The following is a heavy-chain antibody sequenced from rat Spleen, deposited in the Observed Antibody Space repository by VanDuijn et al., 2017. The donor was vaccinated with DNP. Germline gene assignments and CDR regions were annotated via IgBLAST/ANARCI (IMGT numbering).Heavy chain of an antibody. V-gene: IGHV5-20*01. CDR2: ISYDGGST. CDR3: ATSESAGFVS. D-gene: IGHD3-7*01. Sequence: EVQLVESGGGLVQPGRSLKLSCAASGFIFSTNWLNWIRQAPTKGLEWVASISYDGGSTYYRDSVKGRFTISRDNAKSSLYLQMDSLRSEDTATYYCATSESAGFVSWGQGTLVTVSS. CDR1: GFIFSTNW. J-gene: IGHJ3*01.